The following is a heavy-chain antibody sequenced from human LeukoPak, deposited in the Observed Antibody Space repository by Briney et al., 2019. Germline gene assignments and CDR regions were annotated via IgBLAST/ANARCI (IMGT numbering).Heavy chain of an antibody. CDR3: AKDSRAYYSGSGNPNVFDS. D-gene: IGHD3-10*01. CDR2: ISGSGGST. CDR1: GFPFSSYA. V-gene: IGHV3-23*01. Sequence: GSLKLSCAAPGFPFSSYAMSWVRQAPGKGLEWVSTISGSGGSTYYADSVEGPIANSRDNSKSTLYVQMNNLRAEDTAVYYRAKDSRAYYSGSGNPNVFDSWGQGTRVTVSS. J-gene: IGHJ5*01.